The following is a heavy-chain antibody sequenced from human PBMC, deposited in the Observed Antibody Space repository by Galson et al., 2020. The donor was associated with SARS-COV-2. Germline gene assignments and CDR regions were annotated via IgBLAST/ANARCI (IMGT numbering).Heavy chain of an antibody. CDR3: ARDLAVDGGGDY. D-gene: IGHD6-19*01. CDR2: IWYDGSNK. CDR1: GFTFSSYG. Sequence: GGSLRLSCAASGFTFSSYGMHWVRQAPGKGLEWVAVIWYDGSNKYYADSVKGRFTISRDNSKNTLYLQMNSLRAEDTAVYYCARDLAVDGGGDYWGQGTLVTVSS. J-gene: IGHJ4*02. V-gene: IGHV3-33*01.